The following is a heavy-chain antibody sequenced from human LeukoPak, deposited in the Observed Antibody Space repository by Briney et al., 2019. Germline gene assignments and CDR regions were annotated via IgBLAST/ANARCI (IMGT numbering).Heavy chain of an antibody. J-gene: IGHJ6*02. V-gene: IGHV3-23*01. CDR3: AKGHCGGDYYAYYYYGMDV. CDR2: IGGSGGST. D-gene: IGHD2-21*02. CDR1: GFTFSSYA. Sequence: GGSLRLSCAASGFTFSSYAMSWVRQAPGKGLEWVSAIGGSGGSTYYADSVKGRFTISRDNSKNTLYLQMNSLRAEDTAVYYCAKGHCGGDYYAYYYYGMDVWGQGTTVTVSS.